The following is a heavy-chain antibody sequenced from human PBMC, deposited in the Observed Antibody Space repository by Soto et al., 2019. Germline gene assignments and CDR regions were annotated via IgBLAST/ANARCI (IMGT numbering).Heavy chain of an antibody. D-gene: IGHD4-17*01. CDR1: VASISSSSYY. J-gene: IGHJ5*02. V-gene: IGHV4-39*01. CDR3: ERLDYGDYTIS. Sequence: SETLSLTCTVSVASISSSSYYWGWIRQPPGKGLEWIWTIYYRWSTYYNPSLKSRVTISVDTSKNQFSLKLSSVTAANAAVYYRERLDYGDYTISWGQGTLVTVSS. CDR2: IYYRWST.